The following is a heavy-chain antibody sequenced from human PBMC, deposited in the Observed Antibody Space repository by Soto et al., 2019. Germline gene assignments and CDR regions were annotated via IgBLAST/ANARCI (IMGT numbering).Heavy chain of an antibody. Sequence: EVQLLESGGGLVQPGGSLRLSCAASGFTFSSYAMSWVRQSPGKGLEWVSAIPGSSTSTYYAGSVKGRFTISRDYSKNTLYLQMNSLRVEDTAVYYCAKIGDSSYVSLPLVLLDHWGQGALVTVAS. CDR3: AKIGDSSYVSLPLVLLDH. CDR1: GFTFSSYA. CDR2: IPGSSTST. D-gene: IGHD2-15*01. V-gene: IGHV3-23*01. J-gene: IGHJ4*02.